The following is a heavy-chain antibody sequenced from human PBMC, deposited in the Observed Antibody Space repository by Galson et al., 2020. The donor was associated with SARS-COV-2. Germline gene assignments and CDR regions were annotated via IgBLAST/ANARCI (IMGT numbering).Heavy chain of an antibody. Sequence: KIGESLKISCTGSGYDFTTYSWISWVRQRPEKGLEWMGRIDASDSYTDYSPSFQGLVTISVDKSISTAYLQWSSLRASDTAMYYCARHRAAAGEFDYWGQGTLVTGSS. CDR2: IDASDSYT. D-gene: IGHD6-13*01. V-gene: IGHV5-10-1*01. CDR3: ARHRAAAGEFDY. CDR1: GYDFTTYSW. J-gene: IGHJ4*02.